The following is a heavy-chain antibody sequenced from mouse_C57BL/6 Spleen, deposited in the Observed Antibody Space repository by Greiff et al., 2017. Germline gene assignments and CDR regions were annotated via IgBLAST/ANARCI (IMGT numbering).Heavy chain of an antibody. CDR1: GYTFTSYW. CDR2: IHPNSGST. D-gene: IGHD2-5*01. J-gene: IGHJ3*01. CDR3: ARYSNCEGAWFAY. Sequence: QVQLQQPGAELVKPGASVKLSCKASGYTFTSYWMHWVKQRPGQGLEWIGMIHPNSGSTNYNEKFKSKATLTVDKSSSTAYMQLSSLTSEDSAVYYCARYSNCEGAWFAYWGQGTLVTVSA. V-gene: IGHV1-64*01.